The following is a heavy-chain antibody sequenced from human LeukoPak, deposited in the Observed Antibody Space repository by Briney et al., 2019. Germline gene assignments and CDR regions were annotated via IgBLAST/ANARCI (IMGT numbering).Heavy chain of an antibody. D-gene: IGHD2-2*01. J-gene: IGHJ4*02. CDR1: GFTFSSYA. CDR3: AKHRHYQLLSSSSDY. V-gene: IGHV3-23*01. CDR2: ISGRGVGT. Sequence: GGSLRLSCAASGFTFSSYAMGWVRQAPGKGLEWVSAISGRGVGTFYADSVKGRFTISRDNSKNTLSLQMNSLRAEDTAVYYCAKHRHYQLLSSSSDYWGQGALVTVSS.